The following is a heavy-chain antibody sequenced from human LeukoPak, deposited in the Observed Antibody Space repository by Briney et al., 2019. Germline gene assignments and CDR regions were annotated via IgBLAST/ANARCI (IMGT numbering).Heavy chain of an antibody. CDR3: ARGVEPLAANTLAY. CDR1: GFTVITND. V-gene: IGHV3-53*01. J-gene: IGHJ4*02. Sequence: GGSLRLSCAASGFTVITNDMTWVRQAPGKGLEWVSVLYSDGNTKYADSVQGRFTISRDNSKNTLYLEMNGLSPDDTAVYYCARGVEPLAANTLAYWGQGTLVTVSP. CDR2: LYSDGNT. D-gene: IGHD1-14*01.